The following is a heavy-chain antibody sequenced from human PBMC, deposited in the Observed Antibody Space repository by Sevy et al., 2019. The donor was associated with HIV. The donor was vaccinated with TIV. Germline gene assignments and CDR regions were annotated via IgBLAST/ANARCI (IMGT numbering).Heavy chain of an antibody. J-gene: IGHJ3*02. Sequence: ASVKVSCKVSGYTLTELSMHWVRQAPGKGLEWMGGFDTEDGETIYAQKFQGRVTMTEDTSTDTAYMELSSLRSEDTAVYYCATDPSWRGSGWRYAFDIWGQGTMVTVSS. D-gene: IGHD6-19*01. CDR2: FDTEDGET. V-gene: IGHV1-24*01. CDR3: ATDPSWRGSGWRYAFDI. CDR1: GYTLTELS.